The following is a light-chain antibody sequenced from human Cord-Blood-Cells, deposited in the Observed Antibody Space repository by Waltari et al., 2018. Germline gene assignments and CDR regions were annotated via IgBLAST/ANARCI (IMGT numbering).Light chain of an antibody. J-gene: IGLJ3*02. CDR2: GNS. Sequence: QSVLTQPPSVSGAPGQRVTISCTGSSSNIGAGYDVHWYQQLPGTAPKLLIYGNSNRPSGVPDRFSGSKSGTSASLAITGLQAADEADYYCQSYDSSLSGLWVVGGGTKLTVL. CDR3: QSYDSSLSGLWV. V-gene: IGLV1-40*01. CDR1: SSNIGAGYD.